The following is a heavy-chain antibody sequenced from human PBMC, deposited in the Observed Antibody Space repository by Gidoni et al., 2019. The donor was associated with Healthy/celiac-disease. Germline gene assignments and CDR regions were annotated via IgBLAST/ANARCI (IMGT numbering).Heavy chain of an antibody. CDR3: AREPLRYYDFWSGYYEGGYGMDV. Sequence: QVQLQQWGAGLLKPSETLSLTCAVYGGSFSGYYWSWIRQPPGKGLEWIGEINHSGSTNYNPSLKSRVTISVDTSKNQFSLKLSSVTAADTAVYYCAREPLRYYDFWSGYYEGGYGMDVWGQGTTVTVSS. J-gene: IGHJ6*02. CDR1: GGSFSGYY. D-gene: IGHD3-3*01. V-gene: IGHV4-34*01. CDR2: INHSGST.